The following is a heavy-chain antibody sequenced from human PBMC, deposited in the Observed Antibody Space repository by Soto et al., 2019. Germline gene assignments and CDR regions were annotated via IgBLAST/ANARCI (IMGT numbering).Heavy chain of an antibody. CDR2: ISGGGGSV. V-gene: IGHV3-23*01. J-gene: IGHJ6*02. CDR3: AKSSGHLVENHDGMDV. CDR1: GFIFSSYA. D-gene: IGHD2-15*01. Sequence: EVQLLESGGGLVQPGGSLRLSCAASGFIFSSYAMSWVRQAPGKGLEWVAGISGGGGSVYSADSMRIRFFISRDNSTNTQYLQINSLISEDTAVYPCAKSSGHLVENHDGMDVWGQGTTVTV.